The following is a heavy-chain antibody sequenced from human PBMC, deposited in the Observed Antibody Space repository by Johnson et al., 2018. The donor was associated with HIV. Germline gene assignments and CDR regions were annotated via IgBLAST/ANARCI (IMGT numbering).Heavy chain of an antibody. Sequence: QVQLVESGGGVVQPGGSLRLSCAASGFTFSDYGMHWVRQAPGKGLEWVSFIHYDGTNKYSPDSVKGRFTISRDNSKNTVYLQMNRLRPEDTAVYYCAKIRRAYYEDAFDMWGQGTRVTVSS. V-gene: IGHV3-30*02. CDR1: GFTFSDYG. CDR2: IHYDGTNK. CDR3: AKIRRAYYEDAFDM. D-gene: IGHD3-22*01. J-gene: IGHJ3*02.